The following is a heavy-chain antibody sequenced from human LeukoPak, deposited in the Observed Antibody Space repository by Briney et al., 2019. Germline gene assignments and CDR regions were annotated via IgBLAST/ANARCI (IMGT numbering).Heavy chain of an antibody. CDR1: GGSISSSSYY. V-gene: IGHV4-39*07. CDR2: ISHSGST. J-gene: IGHJ5*02. Sequence: PSETLSLTCTVSGGSISSSSYYWGWIRQPPGKGLEWIGEISHSGSTNYNPSLKSRVTISEDTSKSQFSLKLSSVTAADTAVYYCARGVYDYIWGSYRYIPAHWFDPWGQGTLVIVSS. D-gene: IGHD3-16*02. CDR3: ARGVYDYIWGSYRYIPAHWFDP.